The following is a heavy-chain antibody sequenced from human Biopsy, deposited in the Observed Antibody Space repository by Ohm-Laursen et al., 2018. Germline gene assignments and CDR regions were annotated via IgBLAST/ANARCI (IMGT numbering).Heavy chain of an antibody. Sequence: GSSVKVSCKASGYTFTGQYLHWVRQVPGQGLEWMGWINPHSGTTKFAQDLQGRVTMTRDTSITTAYMELRRLRSDGTAVYYCAKGQDLRGGAEYFQHWGQGALVTVSS. CDR2: INPHSGTT. D-gene: IGHD2-15*01. CDR3: AKGQDLRGGAEYFQH. J-gene: IGHJ1*01. V-gene: IGHV1-2*02. CDR1: GYTFTGQY.